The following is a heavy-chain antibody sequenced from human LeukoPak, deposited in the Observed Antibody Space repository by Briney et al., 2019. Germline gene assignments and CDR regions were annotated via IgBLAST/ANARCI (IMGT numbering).Heavy chain of an antibody. D-gene: IGHD3-10*01. CDR2: IKQDGSEK. CDR1: GFTFSSYW. Sequence: GGSLRLSCAASGFTFSSYWMSWVRQAPGKGLEWVANIKQDGSEKYYVDSVKGRFTISRDNAKNSLYLQVNSLRAEDTAVYYCARDEVSNYYATEYYFDYWGQGTLVTVSS. J-gene: IGHJ4*02. V-gene: IGHV3-7*01. CDR3: ARDEVSNYYATEYYFDY.